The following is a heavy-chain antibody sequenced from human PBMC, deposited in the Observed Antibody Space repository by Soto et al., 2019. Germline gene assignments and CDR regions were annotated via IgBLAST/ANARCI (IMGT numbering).Heavy chain of an antibody. CDR3: ASHYYDSSGYYYGPFDY. D-gene: IGHD3-22*01. V-gene: IGHV3-23*01. J-gene: IGHJ4*02. CDR1: GFTFSSYA. Sequence: LRLSCAASGFTFSSYAMSWVRQAPGKGLGWVSAISGSGGSTYYADSVKGRFTISRDNSKNTLYLQMNSLRAEDTAVYYCASHYYDSSGYYYGPFDYWGQGTQVTVSS. CDR2: ISGSGGST.